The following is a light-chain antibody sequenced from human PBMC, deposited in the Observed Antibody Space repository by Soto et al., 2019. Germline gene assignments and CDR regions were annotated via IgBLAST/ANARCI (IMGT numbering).Light chain of an antibody. J-gene: IGKJ2*01. CDR2: GAS. CDR1: QSLSSSY. V-gene: IGKV3-20*01. Sequence: EIVLTQSPGSLSLSPGERATLSCRASQSLSSSYIAWYQQKPGQAPRLLISGASSRATGIPDRFSGSGSGTDFTLTISRLEPEDFAVYHCQQFNISPYAFGQGTKLEIK. CDR3: QQFNISPYA.